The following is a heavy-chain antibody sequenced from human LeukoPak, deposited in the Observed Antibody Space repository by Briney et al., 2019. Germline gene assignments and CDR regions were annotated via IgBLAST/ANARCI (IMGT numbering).Heavy chain of an antibody. Sequence: GGSLRLSCAASGFTFSSYAMHWVRQAPGKGLEWVAVISYDGSNKYYADSVKGRFTISRDNSKNTLYLQMNSLRAEDTAVYYCAAPGGSSAGRFDYWGQGTLVTVSS. D-gene: IGHD6-25*01. CDR1: GFTFSSYA. J-gene: IGHJ4*02. CDR3: AAPGGSSAGRFDY. CDR2: ISYDGSNK. V-gene: IGHV3-30-3*01.